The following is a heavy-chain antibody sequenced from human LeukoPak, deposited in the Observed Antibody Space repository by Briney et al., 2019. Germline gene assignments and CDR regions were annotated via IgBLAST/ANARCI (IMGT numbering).Heavy chain of an antibody. CDR2: ISSSSSTI. V-gene: IGHV3-48*04. D-gene: IGHD3-22*01. CDR1: GFTFSSYS. CDR3: ARDTAPWITMISLGADAFDI. J-gene: IGHJ3*02. Sequence: GGSLRLSCAASGFTFSSYSMNWVRQAPGKGLEWVSYISSSSSTIYYADSVKGRFTISRDNAKNSLYLQMNSLRAEDTAVYYCARDTAPWITMISLGADAFDIWGQGTMVTVSS.